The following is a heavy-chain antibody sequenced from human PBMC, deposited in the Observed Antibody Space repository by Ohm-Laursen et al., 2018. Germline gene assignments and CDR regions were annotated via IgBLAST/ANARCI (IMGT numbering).Heavy chain of an antibody. CDR3: ARGHTDTTRHLDV. Sequence: SLRLSCAASGFTFSSYAMSWVRQAPGKGLQWVSILSGNGATAFYADSVKGRFTISRDNSKNMLYLQMNGLRAEDTAEYYCARGHTDTTRHLDVWGQGTTVTVSS. CDR2: LSGNGATA. D-gene: IGHD5-18*01. CDR1: GFTFSSYA. J-gene: IGHJ6*02. V-gene: IGHV3-23*01.